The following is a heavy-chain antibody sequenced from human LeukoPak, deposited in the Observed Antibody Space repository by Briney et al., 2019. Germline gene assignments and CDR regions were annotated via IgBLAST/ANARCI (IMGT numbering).Heavy chain of an antibody. Sequence: SVKVSCKASGGTFSSYAISWVRQAPGQGLEWMGGIIPIFGTANYAQKFQGRVTITADESTSTAYMELSSLRSEDTAVYYCARDAPRYGSSWYRAFDIWGQGTMVTVSS. CDR3: ARDAPRYGSSWYRAFDI. V-gene: IGHV1-69*13. D-gene: IGHD6-13*01. CDR1: GGTFSSYA. CDR2: IIPIFGTA. J-gene: IGHJ3*02.